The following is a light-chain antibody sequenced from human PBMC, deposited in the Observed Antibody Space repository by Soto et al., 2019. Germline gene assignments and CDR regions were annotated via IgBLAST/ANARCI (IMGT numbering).Light chain of an antibody. J-gene: IGKJ2*01. CDR2: GAS. CDR3: QQYGSSPYT. V-gene: IGKV3-20*01. CDR1: QSVSSSY. Sequence: EIVLTQSPGTLSLSQGERATLSCRASQSVSSSYLAWYQQTPGQATRLLIYGASSRDTGIPARFSGSGSGTDFTLTFSRLEPEDFAVYYCQQYGSSPYTFGQGTRLEIK.